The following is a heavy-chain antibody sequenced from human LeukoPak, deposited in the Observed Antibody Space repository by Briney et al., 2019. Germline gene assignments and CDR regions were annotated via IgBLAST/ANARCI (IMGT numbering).Heavy chain of an antibody. Sequence: ASVKASCKASGYTFTNHAMHWGRQAPGQGLEWLGWINTADGNTKYSQKFQGRVTITRDTSASIVYLELTSLRSEDTAVYYCARPGASSPGNWFASWGQGTLVTVSS. J-gene: IGHJ5*01. CDR2: INTADGNT. D-gene: IGHD6-13*01. V-gene: IGHV1-3*04. CDR3: ARPGASSPGNWFAS. CDR1: GYTFTNHA.